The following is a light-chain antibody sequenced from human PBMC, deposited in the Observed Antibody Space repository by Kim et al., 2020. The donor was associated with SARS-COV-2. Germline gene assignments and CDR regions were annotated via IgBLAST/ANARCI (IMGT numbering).Light chain of an antibody. J-gene: IGLJ1*01. V-gene: IGLV3-1*01. Sequence: SYELTQPPSVSVSPGQTASITCSGDKLGAKYACWYQQKPGQSPVLVIYQDSKRPSGIPERFSGSNSGNTATLTISGTQAMDEADYYCQAWDSSRYVFGTG. CDR1: KLGAKY. CDR2: QDS. CDR3: QAWDSSRYV.